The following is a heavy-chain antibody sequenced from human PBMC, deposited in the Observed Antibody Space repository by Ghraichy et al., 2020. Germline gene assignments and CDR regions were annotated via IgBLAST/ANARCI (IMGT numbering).Heavy chain of an antibody. V-gene: IGHV4-4*02. J-gene: IGHJ6*03. D-gene: IGHD2-2*01. Sequence: SETLSLTCAVSGGPISSSNWWSWVRQPPGKGLEWIGEIYHSGSTNYNPSLESRVTISVDKSKNQFSLKLSSVTAADTAVYYCARALKVVVVPAASYYYYYYMDVWGKGTTVTVSS. CDR1: GGPISSSNW. CDR3: ARALKVVVVPAASYYYYYYMDV. CDR2: IYHSGST.